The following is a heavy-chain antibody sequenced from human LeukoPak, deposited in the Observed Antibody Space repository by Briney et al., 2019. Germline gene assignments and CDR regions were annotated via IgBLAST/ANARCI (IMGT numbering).Heavy chain of an antibody. CDR3: AKGSCGVYCPKFNWLDT. CDR2: VYMNGHS. J-gene: IGHJ5*02. D-gene: IGHD2-21*01. CDR1: GGSITSGSYY. V-gene: IGHV4-61*02. Sequence: SSETLSLTCTVSGGSITSGSYYWTWIRQSAGGGLEWIGRVYMNGHSNSNPSLESRVTISVDTSNNQFSLNLASVTAADTARYFCAKGSCGVYCPKFNWLDTWGQGILVTVSS.